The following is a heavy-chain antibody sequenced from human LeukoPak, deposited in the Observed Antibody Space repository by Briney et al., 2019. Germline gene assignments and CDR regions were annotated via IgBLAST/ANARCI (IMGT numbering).Heavy chain of an antibody. CDR3: VSQGS. CDR2: IYYSGST. V-gene: IGHV4-59*01. CDR1: GGSISSYY. Sequence: PSETLSLTCTVSGGSISSYYWSWIRQPPGKGLEWIGYIYYSGSTNYNPSLKSRVTISVDTSKNQFSLKLSSVTAADTAVYYCVSQGSWGQGTLVSVSS. J-gene: IGHJ4*02.